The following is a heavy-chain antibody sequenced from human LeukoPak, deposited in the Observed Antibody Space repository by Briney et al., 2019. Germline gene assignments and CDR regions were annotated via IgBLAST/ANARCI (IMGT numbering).Heavy chain of an antibody. J-gene: IGHJ6*02. CDR1: GGSFSGYY. CDR2: INHSGST. V-gene: IGHV4-34*01. Sequence: SETLSLTCAVYGGSFSGYYWSWIRQPPGKGLEWIGEINHSGSTNYNPSLKSRVTISVDTSKNQFSLKLSSVTAADTAVYYCSRLPKLRWSPRDYYYYGMDVWGQGTTVTVSS. D-gene: IGHD4-23*01. CDR3: SRLPKLRWSPRDYYYYGMDV.